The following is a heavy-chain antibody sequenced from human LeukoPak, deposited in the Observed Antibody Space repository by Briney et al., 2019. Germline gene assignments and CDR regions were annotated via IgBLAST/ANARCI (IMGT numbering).Heavy chain of an antibody. Sequence: SETLSLTCAVYGGSFSGYYWSWIRQPPGKGLEWIGEINHSGSTNYNPSLKSRVTISVDTSKNQFSLKLTSVTAADTAVYYCARKGGYSSGGFDSWGQGALATVSS. V-gene: IGHV4-34*01. CDR3: ARKGGYSSGGFDS. J-gene: IGHJ5*01. CDR2: INHSGST. D-gene: IGHD5-18*01. CDR1: GGSFSGYY.